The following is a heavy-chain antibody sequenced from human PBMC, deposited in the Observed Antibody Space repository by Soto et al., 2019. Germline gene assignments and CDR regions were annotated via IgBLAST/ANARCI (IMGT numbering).Heavy chain of an antibody. Sequence: VKVSCKASGGTFSSYAISWVQQAPGQGLEWMGGIIPIFGTANYAQKFQGRVTITADESTSTAYMELSSLRSEDTAVYYCARDWVVTALYYYYGMDVWGQGTTVTVSS. V-gene: IGHV1-69*13. D-gene: IGHD2-21*02. J-gene: IGHJ6*02. CDR3: ARDWVVTALYYYYGMDV. CDR2: IIPIFGTA. CDR1: GGTFSSYA.